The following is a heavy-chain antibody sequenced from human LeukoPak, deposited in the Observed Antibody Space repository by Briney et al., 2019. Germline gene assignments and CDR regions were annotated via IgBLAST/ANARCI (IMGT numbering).Heavy chain of an antibody. D-gene: IGHD6-13*01. V-gene: IGHV1-69*13. CDR3: AGLSSPDFDY. J-gene: IGHJ4*02. Sequence: ASVKVSCKASGYTFTSYGISWVRQAPGQGLEWMGGIIPIFGTANYAQKFQGRVTITADESTSTAYMELSSLRSEDTAVYYCAGLSSPDFDYWGQGTLVTVSS. CDR2: IIPIFGTA. CDR1: GYTFTSYG.